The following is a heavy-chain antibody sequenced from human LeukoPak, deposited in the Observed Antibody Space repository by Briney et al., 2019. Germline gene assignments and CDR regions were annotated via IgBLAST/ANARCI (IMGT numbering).Heavy chain of an antibody. V-gene: IGHV4-34*01. CDR2: INHSGST. CDR1: GGSFSGYY. Sequence: PSETLSLTCAVYGGSFSGYYWSWIRQPPGKGLEWIGEINHSGSTSYNPSLKSRVTISVDTSKNQFSLKLSSVTAADTAVYYCARRPMHSTVDYWGQGTLVTVSS. D-gene: IGHD6-13*01. CDR3: ARRPMHSTVDY. J-gene: IGHJ4*02.